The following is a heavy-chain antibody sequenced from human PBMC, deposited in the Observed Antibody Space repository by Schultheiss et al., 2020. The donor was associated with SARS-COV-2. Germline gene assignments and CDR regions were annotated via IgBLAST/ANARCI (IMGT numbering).Heavy chain of an antibody. Sequence: GSLRLSCAASGFTFSSYAMHWVRQAPGKGLEWIGYIYYSGSTNYNPSLKSRVTISVDTSKNQFSLKLSSVTAADTAVYYCARVPYGDPYWYFDLWGRGTLVTVSS. CDR1: GFTFSSYA. J-gene: IGHJ2*01. D-gene: IGHD4-17*01. V-gene: IGHV4-59*01. CDR2: IYYSGST. CDR3: ARVPYGDPYWYFDL.